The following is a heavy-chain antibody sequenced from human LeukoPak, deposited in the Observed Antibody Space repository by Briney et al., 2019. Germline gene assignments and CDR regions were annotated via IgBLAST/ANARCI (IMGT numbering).Heavy chain of an antibody. V-gene: IGHV3-23*01. CDR3: AKEITMVRGVIDY. CDR1: GFTFSSYA. D-gene: IGHD3-10*01. CDR2: ITGSGGST. Sequence: GGSLRLSCAASGFTFSSYAMSWVRQAPGKGLEWVSTITGSGGSTYYADSVKGRFTISRDNSKNTLYLQMNSLRAEDTAVYYCAKEITMVRGVIDYWGRGNLVTVSS. J-gene: IGHJ4*02.